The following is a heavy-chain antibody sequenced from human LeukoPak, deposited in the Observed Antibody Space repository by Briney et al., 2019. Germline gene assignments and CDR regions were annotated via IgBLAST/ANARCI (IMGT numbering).Heavy chain of an antibody. J-gene: IGHJ3*02. CDR3: ARYSESFDI. CDR1: GYSFTAYY. V-gene: IGHV1-2*02. D-gene: IGHD2-21*01. CDR2: INPNSGGT. Sequence: ASVKVSCKASGYSFTAYYIHWVRQAPGQGLEWMGWINPNSGGTNFAQKLQGRFTMTTDTSTSTAYMDLKSLRSDDTAVYYCARYSESFDIWGQGTMVTVSS.